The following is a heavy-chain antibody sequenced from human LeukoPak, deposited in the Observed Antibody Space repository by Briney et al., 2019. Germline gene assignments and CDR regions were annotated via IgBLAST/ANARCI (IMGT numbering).Heavy chain of an antibody. CDR3: AKIGASIRGRAFDI. Sequence: GRSLRLSCPTSGFTFCDYAMSWFRQAPGNGLEWVGFIRSKPYGGTTEYAASVKGRFAISRDDSKSIAYLQMNSLRAEDTAVYYCAKIGASIRGRAFDIWGQGTMVTVSS. J-gene: IGHJ3*02. V-gene: IGHV3-49*03. D-gene: IGHD3-16*01. CDR2: IRSKPYGGTT. CDR1: GFTFCDYA.